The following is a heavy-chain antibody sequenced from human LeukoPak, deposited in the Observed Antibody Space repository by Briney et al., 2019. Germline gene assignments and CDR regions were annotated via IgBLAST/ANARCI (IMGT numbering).Heavy chain of an antibody. Sequence: PSETLSLTCTVSAGSISSYYWNWIRQPPGKGLEWIGYIYYSGSTNYNPSLKGRVTISVDTSKNQFSLKLSSVTAADTAVYYCARQGKIGGLPDYWGQGTLVTVSS. J-gene: IGHJ4*02. CDR3: ARQGKIGGLPDY. V-gene: IGHV4-59*12. D-gene: IGHD2-15*01. CDR2: IYYSGST. CDR1: AGSISSYY.